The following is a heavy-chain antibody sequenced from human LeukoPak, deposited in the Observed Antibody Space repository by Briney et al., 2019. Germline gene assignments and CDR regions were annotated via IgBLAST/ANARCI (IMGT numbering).Heavy chain of an antibody. CDR3: ARPAYGGGPDAFDI. J-gene: IGHJ3*02. D-gene: IGHD4-23*01. Sequence: LRLSCAASGFTFSSYAMSWIRQHPGKGLEWIGYIYYSGSTYYNPSLKSRVTISVDTSKNQFSLKLISMTAADTAVYYCARPAYGGGPDAFDIWGQGTMVTVSS. V-gene: IGHV4-31*02. CDR2: IYYSGST. CDR1: GFTFSSYA.